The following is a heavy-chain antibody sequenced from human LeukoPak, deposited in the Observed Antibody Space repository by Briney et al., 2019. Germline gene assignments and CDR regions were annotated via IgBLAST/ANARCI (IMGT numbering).Heavy chain of an antibody. V-gene: IGHV4-59*01. CDR2: IYYSGST. CDR1: GGSISSYY. CDR3: ARVWQLAPDY. J-gene: IGHJ4*02. Sequence: QPSETLSLTCTVSGGSISSYYWSWIRQPPGKGLEWIGYIYYSGSTNYNPSLKSRVTISVDTSKNQFSLKLSSVTAADTAVYYCARVWQLAPDYWGQGTLVTVSS. D-gene: IGHD6-6*01.